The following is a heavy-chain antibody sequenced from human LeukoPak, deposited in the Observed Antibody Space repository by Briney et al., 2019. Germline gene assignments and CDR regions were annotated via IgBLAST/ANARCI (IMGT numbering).Heavy chain of an antibody. CDR3: ARGGSSTLSWFDP. D-gene: IGHD2-2*01. V-gene: IGHV1-69*13. CDR1: GGTFSSYA. CDR2: IIPIFGTA. J-gene: IGHJ5*02. Sequence: ASVKVSCKASGGTFSSYAISGVRQAPGQGREGMGGIIPIFGTANYAQKFQGRVTITADESTSTAYMELSSLRSEDTAVYYCARGGSSTLSWFDPWGQGTLVTVSS.